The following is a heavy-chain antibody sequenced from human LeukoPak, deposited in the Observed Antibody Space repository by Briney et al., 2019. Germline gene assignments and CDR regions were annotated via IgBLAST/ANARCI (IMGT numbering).Heavy chain of an antibody. V-gene: IGHV4-59*01. D-gene: IGHD3-10*01. CDR2: IYHTGNT. J-gene: IGHJ4*02. CDR3: ARVKAMRIRGVLISDYFDY. Sequence: SETLPLTCTVSSGSINSDYWTWIRQPPGKGLEWIGHIYHTGNTGSYNPSLKSRITISVDTSKNQFSLNLSSATAADTAVYYCARVKAMRIRGVLISDYFDYWGQGTLVTVSS. CDR1: SGSINSDY.